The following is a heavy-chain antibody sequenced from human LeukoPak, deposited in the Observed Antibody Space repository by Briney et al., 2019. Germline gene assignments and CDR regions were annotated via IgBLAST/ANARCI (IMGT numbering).Heavy chain of an antibody. CDR1: GGSFSGYY. D-gene: IGHD6-13*01. V-gene: IGHV4-34*01. CDR2: INHSGST. Sequence: SETLSLTCAVYGGSFSGYYWSWIRQPPGKGLEWIGEINHSGSTNYNPSLTSRVTISVDTSKNQFSLKLSSVTAADTAVYYCARVGIAAAGPGFDPWGQGTLVTVSS. J-gene: IGHJ5*02. CDR3: ARVGIAAAGPGFDP.